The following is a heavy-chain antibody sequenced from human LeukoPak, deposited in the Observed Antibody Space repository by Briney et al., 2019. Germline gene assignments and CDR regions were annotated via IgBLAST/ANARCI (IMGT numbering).Heavy chain of an antibody. J-gene: IGHJ5*02. CDR2: IYYSGST. V-gene: IGHV4-59*01. D-gene: IGHD2-15*01. CDR1: GGSISSYY. CDR3: ARVGYCSGSNCNPRRHNWFDP. Sequence: PSETLSLTCTVSGGSISSYYWSWIRQPPGKGLEWIGYIYYSGSTNYNPSLKSRVTISVDTSKNQFSRKLSSVTAADTAVYFCARVGYCSGSNCNPRRHNWFDPWGQGTLVTVSS.